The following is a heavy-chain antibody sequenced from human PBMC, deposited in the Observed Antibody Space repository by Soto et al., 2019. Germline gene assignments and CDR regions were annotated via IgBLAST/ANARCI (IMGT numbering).Heavy chain of an antibody. CDR2: LIPISETT. CDR1: GGTFSSYA. Sequence: QVQLVQSGAEVKKPGSLVKVSCKVSGGTFSSYAISWVRQAPGQGLEWMGGLIPISETTNYAQKFQGRVTITADESKSTAYMELSSLKSEDTAVYYCARSQGSSTSLEIYYYYYYGMDVWGQGTTVTVSS. CDR3: ARSQGSSTSLEIYYYYYYGMDV. J-gene: IGHJ6*02. D-gene: IGHD2-2*01. V-gene: IGHV1-69*01.